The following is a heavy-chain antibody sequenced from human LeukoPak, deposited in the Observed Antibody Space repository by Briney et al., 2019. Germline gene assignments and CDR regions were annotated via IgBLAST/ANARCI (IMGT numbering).Heavy chain of an antibody. CDR1: GGSISSGGYY. D-gene: IGHD6-6*01. CDR2: IYYSGST. CDR3: AKAGGDSSSQDYMDV. Sequence: ASETLSLTCTVSGGSISSGGYYWSWFRQHPGKGLEWIGYIYYSGSTYYNPSLKSRVTISVDTSKNQFSLKLSSVTAADTAVYYCAKAGGDSSSQDYMDVWGKGTTVTVSS. J-gene: IGHJ6*03. V-gene: IGHV4-31*03.